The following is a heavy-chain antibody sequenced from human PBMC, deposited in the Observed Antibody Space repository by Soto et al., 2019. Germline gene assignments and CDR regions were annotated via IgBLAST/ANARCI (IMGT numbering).Heavy chain of an antibody. CDR1: GFTFSSYG. J-gene: IGHJ5*02. Sequence: GGSLRLSCAPSGFTFSSYGMHWARQAPGKGLEWVAVIWYDGSNKDYADSVKGRFTISRDNSKNTLYLQMNSLRVDDTAVYHCAKGRIAVAAPSNSSDPWGQGPLVTVSS. CDR3: AKGRIAVAAPSNSSDP. CDR2: IWYDGSNK. D-gene: IGHD6-19*01. V-gene: IGHV3-33*06.